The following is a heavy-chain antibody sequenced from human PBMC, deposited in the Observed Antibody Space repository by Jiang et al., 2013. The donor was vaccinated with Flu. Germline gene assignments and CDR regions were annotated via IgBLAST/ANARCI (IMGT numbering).Heavy chain of an antibody. V-gene: IGHV3-30*18. D-gene: IGHD6-6*01. CDR2: MSYDGSDK. J-gene: IGHJ6*02. CDR1: GFIFSSYA. Sequence: VQLVESGGGVAQPGRSLRLSCAASGFIFSSYAMHWVRQAPGKGLEWVALMSYDGSDKSYADSVKGRFTISRDNSKNTLHLQMNSLTTEDTAVYYCAKDIRGATRPGLMDVWGLGTTVTVSS. CDR3: AKDIRGATRPGLMDV.